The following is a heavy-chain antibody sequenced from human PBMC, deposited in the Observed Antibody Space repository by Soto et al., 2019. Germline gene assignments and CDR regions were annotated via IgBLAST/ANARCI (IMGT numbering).Heavy chain of an antibody. CDR2: IKQDGSEK. V-gene: IGHV3-7*01. CDR1: GFTFSSYW. D-gene: IGHD3-10*01. CDR3: ARAALSYYNAFDI. J-gene: IGHJ3*02. Sequence: GGSLRLSCAASGFTFSSYWMSWVRQAPGKGLEWVANIKQDGSEKYYVDSVKGRFTISRDNAKNSLYLQMNSLRAEDTAVYYCARAALSYYNAFDIWGQGTMVTVSS.